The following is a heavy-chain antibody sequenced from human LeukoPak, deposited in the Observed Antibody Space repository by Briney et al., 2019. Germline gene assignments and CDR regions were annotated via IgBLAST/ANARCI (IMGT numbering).Heavy chain of an antibody. D-gene: IGHD6-19*01. CDR2: IYYSGST. CDR1: GGSISSSSYY. CDR3: ARREAVAGLPFDY. Sequence: SETLSLTCTVSGGSISSSSYYWGWIRQPPGKGLEWFGSIYYSGSTYYNPSLKSRVTISVDTSKNQFSLKLSSVTAADTAVYYCARREAVAGLPFDYWGQGTLVTVSS. V-gene: IGHV4-39*01. J-gene: IGHJ4*02.